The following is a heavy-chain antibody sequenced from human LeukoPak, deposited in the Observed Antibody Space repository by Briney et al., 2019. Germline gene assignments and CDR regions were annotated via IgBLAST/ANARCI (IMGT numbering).Heavy chain of an antibody. D-gene: IGHD1-26*01. CDR3: TTDGVGVEGATYDN. CDR1: GFTFGDYV. V-gene: IGHV3-49*04. Sequence: GGSLRLSCTASGFTFGDYVMSWVRQAPGKGLEWVGFIRSKAYGGTTKNAASVKGRFTISRDDSKNTLYLQMNSLKTEDTAVYYCTTDGVGVEGATYDNWGQGTLVSVSS. J-gene: IGHJ4*02. CDR2: IRSKAYGGTT.